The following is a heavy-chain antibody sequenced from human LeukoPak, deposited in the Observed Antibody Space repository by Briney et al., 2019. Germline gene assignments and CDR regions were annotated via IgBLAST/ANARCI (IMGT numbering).Heavy chain of an antibody. J-gene: IGHJ3*02. CDR3: AKDFTRFGELEIDI. Sequence: GDSLKISCAASGFTFSSYAMSWVRQAPGKGLEWVSAISGSGGSTYYADSVKGRFTISRDNSKNTLYLQMNSLRAEDTAVYYCAKDFTRFGELEIDIWGQGTMVTVSS. CDR1: GFTFSSYA. CDR2: ISGSGGST. D-gene: IGHD3-10*01. V-gene: IGHV3-23*01.